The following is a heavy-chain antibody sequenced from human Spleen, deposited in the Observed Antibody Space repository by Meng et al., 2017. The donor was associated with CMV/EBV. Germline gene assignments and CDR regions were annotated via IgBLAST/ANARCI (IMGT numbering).Heavy chain of an antibody. Sequence: GESLKISCAASGFTFSDYYMSWIRQAPGKGLEWVSYISSSGSTIYYADSVKGRFTISRDNAKNSLYLQMNSLRAEDTAVYYCAREQGYCSSTSCSGFDWGQERWSPSPQ. J-gene: IGHJ4*01. CDR1: GFTFSDYY. CDR3: AREQGYCSSTSCSGFD. CDR2: ISSSGSTI. D-gene: IGHD2-2*01. V-gene: IGHV3-11*01.